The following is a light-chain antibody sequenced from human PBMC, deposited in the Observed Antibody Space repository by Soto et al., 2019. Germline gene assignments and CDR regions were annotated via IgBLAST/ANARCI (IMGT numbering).Light chain of an antibody. J-gene: IGKJ2*01. CDR2: GAS. CDR1: QTVSSN. CDR3: QQSNNWPYT. V-gene: IGKV3-15*01. Sequence: EIVMTQSPATLSVSPGERATLSCRASQTVSSNLAWYQQKPGQPPRLLVYGASTRATDIPARFSGSGSGTEFTLTISSLQSEDFAVYYCQQSNNWPYTFGLGTKLEIK.